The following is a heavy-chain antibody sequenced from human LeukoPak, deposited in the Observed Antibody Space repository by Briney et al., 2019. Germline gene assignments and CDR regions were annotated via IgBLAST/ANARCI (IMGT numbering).Heavy chain of an antibody. CDR2: MNPNSGNT. CDR3: ARVTAARRDYYYMDV. Sequence: ASVKVSCKASGYTFTSYDINWVRQATGQGLEWMGWMNPNSGNTGYAQKFQGRVTMTRNTSISTAYMELSSLRSEDTAVYHCARVTAARRDYYYMDVWGKGTTVTVSS. D-gene: IGHD6-6*01. J-gene: IGHJ6*03. V-gene: IGHV1-8*01. CDR1: GYTFTSYD.